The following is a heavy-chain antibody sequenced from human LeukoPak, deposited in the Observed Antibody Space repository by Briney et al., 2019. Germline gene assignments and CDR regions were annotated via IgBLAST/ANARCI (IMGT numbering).Heavy chain of an antibody. Sequence: GGSLRLSCAASGFTFSSYEMNWVRQAPGKGLEWVSYISSSGSTIYYADSVKGRFTISRDNAKNSLYLQMNNLRVEDTAVYYCAREGNYYMDVWGKGTTVTISS. CDR2: ISSSGSTI. J-gene: IGHJ6*04. CDR1: GFTFSSYE. V-gene: IGHV3-48*03. D-gene: IGHD3-10*01. CDR3: AREGNYYMDV.